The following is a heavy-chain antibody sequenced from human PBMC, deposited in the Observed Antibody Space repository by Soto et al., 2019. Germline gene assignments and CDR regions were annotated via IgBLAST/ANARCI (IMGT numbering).Heavy chain of an antibody. V-gene: IGHV4-61*01. CDR2: IYYSGST. J-gene: IGHJ5*02. Sequence: ETLSLTCSVSGGSVSSGNYYWAWIRQPPGKRLEWIGYIYYSGSTNYNPSLKSRVTMSLDASRNQLSLNLNSVTAADTAVYYCARDALGPWGQGTLVTVSS. CDR3: ARDALGP. CDR1: GGSVSSGNYY.